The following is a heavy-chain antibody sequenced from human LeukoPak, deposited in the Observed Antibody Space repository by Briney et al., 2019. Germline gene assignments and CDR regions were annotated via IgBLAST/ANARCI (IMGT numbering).Heavy chain of an antibody. CDR2: ISWNSGSI. CDR3: AKERLSSTNLYYYYGMDV. V-gene: IGHV3-9*01. CDR1: GFTFDDYA. J-gene: IGHJ6*02. D-gene: IGHD2-2*01. Sequence: PGGSLRLSCAASGFTFDDYAMHWVRQAPGKGLEWVSGISWNSGSIGYADSVKGRFTISRDNAKNSLYLQMSSLRAEDTALYYCAKERLSSTNLYYYYGMDVWGQGTTVTVSS.